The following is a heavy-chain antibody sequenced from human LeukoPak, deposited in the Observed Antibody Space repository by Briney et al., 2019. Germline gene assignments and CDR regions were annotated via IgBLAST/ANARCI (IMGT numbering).Heavy chain of an antibody. CDR2: ISNIDGST. D-gene: IGHD7-27*01. J-gene: IGHJ4*02. Sequence: GGSLSLSCVAPGFSFHNYGMNWVRQAPGKGLEWVSSISNIDGSTKYADSVKGRFTISTDKSKNTLFLQMNSLRAEDTAVYYCAKEDLGRTFDYWGQGTLVTVSS. V-gene: IGHV3-23*01. CDR3: AKEDLGRTFDY. CDR1: GFSFHNYG.